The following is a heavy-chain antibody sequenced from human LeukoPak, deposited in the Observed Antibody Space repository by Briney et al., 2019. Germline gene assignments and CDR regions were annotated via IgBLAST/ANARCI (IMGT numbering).Heavy chain of an antibody. Sequence: PSETLSLTCTVSGGSISSSSYYWSWIRQPPGKGLEWIGEINHSGSTNYNPSLKSRVTISVDTSKNQFSLKLSSVTAADTAVYYCARVGPTVGGSYALRSIDYWGQGTLVTVSS. CDR1: GGSISSSSYY. V-gene: IGHV4-39*07. J-gene: IGHJ4*02. CDR2: INHSGST. CDR3: ARVGPTVGGSYALRSIDY. D-gene: IGHD5-12*01.